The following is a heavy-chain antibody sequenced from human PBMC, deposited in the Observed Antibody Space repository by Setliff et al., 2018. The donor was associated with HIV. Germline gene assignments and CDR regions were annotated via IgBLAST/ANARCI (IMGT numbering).Heavy chain of an antibody. CDR1: GGSFSAYY. V-gene: IGHV4-34*01. CDR2: INHSGST. J-gene: IGHJ5*01. Sequence: SETLSLTCAVYGGSFSAYYWSWIRQPPGKGLEWIGEINHSGSTNYNPSLKTRVTIMVDTSKNQFSLKLISVTAADTAIYFCARQGNAIYGEVDSWGQGTRVTVSS. CDR3: ARQGNAIYGEVDS. D-gene: IGHD3-10*01.